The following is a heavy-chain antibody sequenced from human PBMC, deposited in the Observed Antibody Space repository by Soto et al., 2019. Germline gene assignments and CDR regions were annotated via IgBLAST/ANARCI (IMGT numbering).Heavy chain of an antibody. D-gene: IGHD6-19*01. CDR2: INPSGGST. J-gene: IGHJ6*02. CDR3: ARDRAGRGAFYYYYGVDV. Sequence: GASVKVSCKASGYTFTSYYMHWVRQAPGQGLEWMGIINPSGGSTSYAQKFQGRVTMTRDTSTSTVYMELSSLRSEDTAVYYCARDRAGRGAFYYYYGVDVWGQGTTVTVSS. CDR1: GYTFTSYY. V-gene: IGHV1-46*01.